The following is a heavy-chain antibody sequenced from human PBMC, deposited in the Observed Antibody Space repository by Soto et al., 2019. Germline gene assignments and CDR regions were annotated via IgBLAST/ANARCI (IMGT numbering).Heavy chain of an antibody. CDR1: GFTFSHMW. V-gene: IGHV3-15*01. Sequence: EVQLVESGGGLVEPGGSLTLACAASGFTFSHMWMSWVRQGPGKGPEWVGRIKSKSDGGTIDYAAPGRGRFTISRDDSREMVFLQMTSLKVEDTAVYYCTTSPDFVVVPTAGHYEAFDVWGQGTMVTVSP. CDR3: TTSPDFVVVPTAGHYEAFDV. J-gene: IGHJ3*01. D-gene: IGHD2-21*01. CDR2: IKSKSDGGTI.